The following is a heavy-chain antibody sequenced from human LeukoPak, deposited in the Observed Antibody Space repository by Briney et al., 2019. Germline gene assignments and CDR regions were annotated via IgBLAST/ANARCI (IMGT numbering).Heavy chain of an antibody. J-gene: IGHJ4*02. Sequence: PGGSLRLSCAASGFSFSAYFMLWFRQGPGEGPVCVSRISNDGTNTWYADAVRGRFTVSRDNAKDTLYLQMNSLTAEDTAVYYCVRDSRSGVDYWGQGTQVTVSS. D-gene: IGHD3-10*01. CDR2: ISNDGTNT. CDR1: GFSFSAYF. CDR3: VRDSRSGVDY. V-gene: IGHV3-74*01.